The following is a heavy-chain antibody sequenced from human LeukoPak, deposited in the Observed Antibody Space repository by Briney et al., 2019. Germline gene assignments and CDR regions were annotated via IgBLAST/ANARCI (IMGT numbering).Heavy chain of an antibody. J-gene: IGHJ4*02. CDR2: ISSGSTVI. V-gene: IGHV3-48*01. Sequence: GGSLRLSCAASGFTFSSYNMNWVRQAPGKGREWVSYISSGSTVIDYADSVKGRFTISRDNAKNSLYLQMNSLRGEDTAVYYCARTRGYNYGYSDDWGQGTLVTVSS. D-gene: IGHD5-18*01. CDR1: GFTFSSYN. CDR3: ARTRGYNYGYSDD.